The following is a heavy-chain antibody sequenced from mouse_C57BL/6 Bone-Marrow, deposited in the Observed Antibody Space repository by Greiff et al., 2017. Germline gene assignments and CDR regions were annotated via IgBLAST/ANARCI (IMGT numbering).Heavy chain of an antibody. J-gene: IGHJ2*01. Sequence: DVKLVESGAELVRPGASVKLSCTASGFNIKDDYMHWVKQRPEQGLEWIGWNDPENGDTEYASKFQGKATITADTSSNTAYLQLSSLTSEDTAVYYCTTVVHYWGQGTTLTVSS. V-gene: IGHV14-4*01. CDR2: NDPENGDT. CDR3: TTVVHY. CDR1: GFNIKDDY. D-gene: IGHD1-1*01.